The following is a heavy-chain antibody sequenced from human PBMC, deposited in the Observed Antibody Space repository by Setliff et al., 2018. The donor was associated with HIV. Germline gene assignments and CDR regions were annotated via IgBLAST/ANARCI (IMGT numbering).Heavy chain of an antibody. CDR1: GYTFSDHY. V-gene: IGHV1-2*02. Sequence: ASVKVSCKSSGYTFSDHYIHWVRQAPGQGLQWMGWINPRSGVTKYAQKFQGRFIMTTDTTIYTLYMELERLTSDDTALYYCARDSGTNDHFLSPYYGALDFWGLGTLVTVSS. CDR2: INPRSGVT. D-gene: IGHD3-3*02. J-gene: IGHJ4*02. CDR3: ARDSGTNDHFLSPYYGALDF.